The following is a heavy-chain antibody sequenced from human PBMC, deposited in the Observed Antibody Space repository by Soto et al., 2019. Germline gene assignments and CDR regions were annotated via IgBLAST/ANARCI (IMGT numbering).Heavy chain of an antibody. D-gene: IGHD1-26*01. CDR1: GGSLTDYN. J-gene: IGHJ4*02. CDR2: INHSGNT. CDR3: ARDPQGDGRRDFDY. V-gene: IGHV4-34*01. Sequence: QVQLQQWGAGLLKPSETLSLTCAVYGGSLTDYNWSWIRQPPGKGLEWIGEINHSGNTNYNPSLTSRATISVDTSKNQFSLKLSAVTAADTAMYYCARDPQGDGRRDFDYWGQGNLVTVSS.